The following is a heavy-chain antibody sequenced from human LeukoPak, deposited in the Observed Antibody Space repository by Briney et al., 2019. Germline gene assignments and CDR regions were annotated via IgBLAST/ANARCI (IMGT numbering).Heavy chain of an antibody. V-gene: IGHV4-39*07. J-gene: IGHJ4*02. CDR3: ARGIPGYFNTSGYYYDY. Sequence: SETLSLTCSVSGDSISGSSYYWGWIRQPPGKGLEWIGSIYYSGSTYYNPSLKSRVTISVDKSRNQFSLRLSSVTAADTAVYYCARGIPGYFNTSGYYYDYWGQGTLVTVSS. CDR1: GDSISGSSYY. CDR2: IYYSGST. D-gene: IGHD3-22*01.